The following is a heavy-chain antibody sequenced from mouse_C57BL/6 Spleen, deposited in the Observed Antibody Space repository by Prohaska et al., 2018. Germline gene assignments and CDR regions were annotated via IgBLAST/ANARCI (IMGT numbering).Heavy chain of an antibody. CDR1: GYTFTSYW. V-gene: IGHV1-59*01. Sequence: QVQLQQPGAELVRPGTSVKLSCQASGYTFTSYWMHWVKQKPGQGLEWIGVIDTSDSYTNYNQKFKGKATLTVDISSSTAYMQLSSLISEDSAVYNCARTGYDYGGASFAFWGQGTLVTVSA. D-gene: IGHD2-4*01. J-gene: IGHJ3*01. CDR3: ARTGYDYGGASFAF. CDR2: IDTSDSYT.